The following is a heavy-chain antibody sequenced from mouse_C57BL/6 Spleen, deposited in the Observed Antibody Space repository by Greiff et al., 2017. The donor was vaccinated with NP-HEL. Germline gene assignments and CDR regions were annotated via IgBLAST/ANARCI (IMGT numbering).Heavy chain of an antibody. D-gene: IGHD1-1*01. CDR3: TTIYYYGSSYAWFAY. Sequence: EVKLQESGAELVRPGASVKLSCTASGFNIKDNYMHWVKQRPEQGLEWIGWIDPENGDTEYASKFQGKATIPADTSSNTAYLQLSSLTSEDTAVFYCTTIYYYGSSYAWFAYWGQGTLVTVAA. J-gene: IGHJ3*01. CDR1: GFNIKDNY. CDR2: IDPENGDT. V-gene: IGHV14-4*01.